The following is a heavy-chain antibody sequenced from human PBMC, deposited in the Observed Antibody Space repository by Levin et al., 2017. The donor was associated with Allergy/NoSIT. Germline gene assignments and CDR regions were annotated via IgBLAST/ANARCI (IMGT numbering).Heavy chain of an antibody. D-gene: IGHD6-19*01. CDR3: ARRVGGSGWYYFDY. J-gene: IGHJ4*02. V-gene: IGHV4-61*01. CDR2: IYFSGYT. Sequence: SETLSLTCTVSGDSVSSSSDYWSWIRQPPGKGLEWIGYIYFSGYTHYNPSLNSRVTISLDTSKTQFSLNLSSVTAADTAVYYCARRVGGSGWYYFDYWGQGTLVSVSS. CDR1: GDSVSSSSDY.